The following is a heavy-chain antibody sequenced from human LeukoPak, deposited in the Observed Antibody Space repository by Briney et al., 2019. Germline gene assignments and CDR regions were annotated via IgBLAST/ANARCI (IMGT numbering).Heavy chain of an antibody. Sequence: GVSLRLSCTASGFTFGDYAMTWVRQAPGKGLEWVGSIRSKAYGGTAEYAASVKGRFTISRDDSTSIAYLQMNSLTTEDTAVYYCTRSLFSKNWFDPWGQGTLVTVSS. CDR2: IRSKAYGGTA. J-gene: IGHJ5*02. CDR1: GFTFGDYA. V-gene: IGHV3-49*04. D-gene: IGHD4-11*01. CDR3: TRSLFSKNWFDP.